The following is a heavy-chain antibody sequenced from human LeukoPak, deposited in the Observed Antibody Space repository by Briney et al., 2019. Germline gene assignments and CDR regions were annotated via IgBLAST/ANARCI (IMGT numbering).Heavy chain of an antibody. CDR1: GYSFSSYG. Sequence: ASVKVSCKTSGYSFSSYGISWVRQAPGQGLEWMGRISAYNGNTNYAQKLQGRVTMTTDTSTSTAYMELRSLTSDDTAVYYCARVAVGVTGSTNWFDPWGQGTLVTVSS. CDR2: ISAYNGNT. J-gene: IGHJ5*02. CDR3: ARVAVGVTGSTNWFDP. D-gene: IGHD2-21*02. V-gene: IGHV1-18*04.